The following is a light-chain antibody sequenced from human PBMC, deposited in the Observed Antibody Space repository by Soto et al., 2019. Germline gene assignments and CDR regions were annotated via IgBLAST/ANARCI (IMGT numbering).Light chain of an antibody. CDR3: QKYDSYSWT. J-gene: IGKJ1*01. CDR2: GAS. V-gene: IGKV3-15*01. Sequence: EIVLTQSPSTLSVSPGERVSLSCSASQNLHSFLNLYQKRPGQATRLIIYGASTRATGIPDRFSGSGSGKEFPLTISSLPHDDFVNYYWQKYDSYSWTFGQGTKVDI. CDR1: QNLHSF.